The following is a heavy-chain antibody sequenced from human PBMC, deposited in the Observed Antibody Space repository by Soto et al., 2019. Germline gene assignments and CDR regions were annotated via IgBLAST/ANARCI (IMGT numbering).Heavy chain of an antibody. Sequence: GGSLRLSCAASGFTFSSYAMSWVRQAPGKGLEWVSATSGSGGSTYYADSVKGRFTISRDNSKNTLYLQMNRLRAEDTAVYYCAKTGSRITIFGVVISWFDPWGQGTLVTVSS. V-gene: IGHV3-23*01. D-gene: IGHD3-3*01. CDR3: AKTGSRITIFGVVISWFDP. J-gene: IGHJ5*02. CDR1: GFTFSSYA. CDR2: TSGSGGST.